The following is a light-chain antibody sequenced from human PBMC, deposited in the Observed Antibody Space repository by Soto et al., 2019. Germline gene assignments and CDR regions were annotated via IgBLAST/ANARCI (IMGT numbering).Light chain of an antibody. J-gene: IGKJ3*01. V-gene: IGKV3-15*01. CDR1: QSVNSN. Sequence: EIMMTQCPVTLSVSPGERYTLSCMASQSVNSNLAWYQQKPGQAHRLLIYGASTRATGITASFIGNGSGTEFTLTASSLQPEDFAVYYCQPYNNWPFTVGPGTKVDIK. CDR2: GAS. CDR3: QPYNNWPFT.